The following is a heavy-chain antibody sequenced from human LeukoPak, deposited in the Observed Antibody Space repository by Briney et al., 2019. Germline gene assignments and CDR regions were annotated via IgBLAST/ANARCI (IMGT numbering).Heavy chain of an antibody. J-gene: IGHJ4*02. CDR2: ISSSSTYT. D-gene: IGHD3-22*01. CDR1: GFTFSDYY. V-gene: IGHV3-11*06. Sequence: GGSLRLSCAASGFTFSDYYMSWIRQAPGKGLEWVSYISSSSTYTKYADSVKGRFTVSRDNARNSLYLQMNSLRAEDTAVYYCAREVGGYYDTSGYLYFDYWGQGTLVTVSS. CDR3: AREVGGYYDTSGYLYFDY.